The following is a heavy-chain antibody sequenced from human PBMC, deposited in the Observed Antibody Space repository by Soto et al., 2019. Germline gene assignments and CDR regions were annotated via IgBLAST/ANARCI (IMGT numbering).Heavy chain of an antibody. CDR2: IYYSGST. D-gene: IGHD2-15*01. CDR3: ARDRVRCSGGSCDDAFDI. Sequence: TRSLNRTVSGGSITSGASYWSWIRQHPGKGLEWIGYIYYSGSTYYNPSLKSRVTISVDTSKNQFSLKLSSVTAADTAVYYCARDRVRCSGGSCDDAFDIWGQVTMVTVSS. V-gene: IGHV4-31*03. CDR1: GGSITSGASY. J-gene: IGHJ3*02.